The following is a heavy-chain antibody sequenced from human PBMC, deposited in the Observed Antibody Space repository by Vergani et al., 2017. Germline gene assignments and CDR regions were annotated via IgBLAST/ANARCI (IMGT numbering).Heavy chain of an antibody. J-gene: IGHJ3*02. CDR3: AGNQYPGAFDI. D-gene: IGHD1-14*01. V-gene: IGHV1-69*02. CDR2: IIPTLGIA. Sequence: QVQLVQSGAEVKKPGSSVKVSCKASGGTSSSYPISGVRQAPGKGLEGMGRIIPTLGIANYAQRFQGRVTMTRDTSTRTVYMELSSLRSEDTAVYYCAGNQYPGAFDIWGQGTMVTVSS. CDR1: GGTSSSYP.